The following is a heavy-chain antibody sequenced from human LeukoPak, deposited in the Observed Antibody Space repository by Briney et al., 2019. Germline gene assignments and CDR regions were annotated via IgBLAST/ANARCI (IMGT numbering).Heavy chain of an antibody. CDR3: ARSRSGYYEDY. D-gene: IGHD3-22*01. CDR1: GFTFSSYW. J-gene: IGHJ4*02. V-gene: IGHV3-7*01. CDR2: IKRDGSEK. Sequence: QAGGSLRLSCAASGFTFSSYWMTWVRQAPGKGLEWVGNIKRDGSEKYFVDSVKGRFTISRDNAKNSLSLQVNSLSAEDTAVYYCARSRSGYYEDYWGQGTLVTVSS.